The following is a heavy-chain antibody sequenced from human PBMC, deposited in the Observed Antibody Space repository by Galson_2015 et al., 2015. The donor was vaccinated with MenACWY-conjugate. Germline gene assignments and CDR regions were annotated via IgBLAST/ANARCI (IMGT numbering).Heavy chain of an antibody. CDR2: INSDGSST. CDR3: ATYCSSPSCYANGAY. V-gene: IGHV3-74*01. CDR1: GFTFSSYW. J-gene: IGHJ4*02. D-gene: IGHD2-2*01. Sequence: SLRLSCAASGFTFSSYWMHWVRHAPGKGLVWVSLINSDGSSTSYADSVKGRFTISRDNATNTLYLQMNSLRAEDTAVYYCATYCSSPSCYANGAYWGQGTLVTVSS.